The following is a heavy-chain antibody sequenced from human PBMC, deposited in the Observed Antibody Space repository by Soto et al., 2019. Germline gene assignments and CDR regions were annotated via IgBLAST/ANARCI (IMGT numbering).Heavy chain of an antibody. CDR2: IWYDGSNK. Sequence: PGGSLRLSCAASGFTFSSYGIHWVRQAPGKGLEWVAVIWYDGSNKYYADSVKGRFTISRDNSKNTLYLQMNSLRAEDTAVYYCARGGVGELLASYYYYYYMDVWGKGTTVTVSS. CDR1: GFTFSSYG. CDR3: ARGGVGELLASYYYYYYMDV. D-gene: IGHD3-10*01. V-gene: IGHV3-33*01. J-gene: IGHJ6*03.